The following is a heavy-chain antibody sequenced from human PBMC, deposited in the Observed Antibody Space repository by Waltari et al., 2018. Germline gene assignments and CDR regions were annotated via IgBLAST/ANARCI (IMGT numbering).Heavy chain of an antibody. Sequence: QVQLQESGPGLVKPSQTLSLTCTVSGGSISSGGYYWSWIRQHPGKGLEWIGYIYYSGSTYYNPSRKSRVTISVDTSKNQFSLKLSSVTAADTAVYYCARDAHGGNSYMDYWYFDLWGRGTLVTVSS. CDR3: ARDAHGGNSYMDYWYFDL. D-gene: IGHD2-21*02. V-gene: IGHV4-31*03. J-gene: IGHJ2*01. CDR2: IYYSGST. CDR1: GGSISSGGYY.